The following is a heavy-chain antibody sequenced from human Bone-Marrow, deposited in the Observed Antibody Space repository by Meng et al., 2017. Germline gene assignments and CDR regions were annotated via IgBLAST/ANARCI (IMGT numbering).Heavy chain of an antibody. D-gene: IGHD1-1*01. CDR1: GGTFSSYA. Sequence: GQLWRSGAEGKKPGSSVKASWKASGGTFSSYAISWVRQAPGQGLEWMGGIIPIFGTANYAQKFQGRVTITADESTSTAYMELSSLRSEDTAVYYCARTNWEDWYFDLWGRGTLVTVSS. CDR2: IIPIFGTA. J-gene: IGHJ2*01. CDR3: ARTNWEDWYFDL. V-gene: IGHV1-69*01.